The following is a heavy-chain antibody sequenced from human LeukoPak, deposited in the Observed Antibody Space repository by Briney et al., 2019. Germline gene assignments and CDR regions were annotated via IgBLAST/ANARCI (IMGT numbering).Heavy chain of an antibody. J-gene: IGHJ6*03. CDR3: ARDGGYSSSYYYYYYYMDV. CDR1: GYTFTSYG. Sequence: ASVKVSCKASGYTFTSYGISWVRQAPGQGLEWMGWISAYNGNTNYAQKLQGRVTMTTDTSTSTAYMELRSLRSDDTAVYYCARDGGYSSSYYYYYYYMDVWGKGTTVTVSS. V-gene: IGHV1-18*01. CDR2: ISAYNGNT. D-gene: IGHD6-13*01.